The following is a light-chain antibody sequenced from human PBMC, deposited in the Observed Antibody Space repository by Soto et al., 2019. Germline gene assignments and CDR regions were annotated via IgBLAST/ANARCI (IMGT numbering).Light chain of an antibody. CDR2: SND. V-gene: IGLV1-44*01. Sequence: QPVLTQPPAASGTPGQRVTISCSGSSSNIGTNAVNWYHQLPGTAPKLLIYSNDQRPSGVPDRFSGSKSGTSASLAISGLQSEDEGDCYCAAWDDSLDGVVFGGGTKLTVL. CDR3: AAWDDSLDGVV. CDR1: SSNIGTNA. J-gene: IGLJ3*02.